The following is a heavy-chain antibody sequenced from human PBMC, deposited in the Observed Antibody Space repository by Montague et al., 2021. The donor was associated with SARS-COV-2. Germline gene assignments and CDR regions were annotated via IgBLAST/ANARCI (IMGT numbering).Heavy chain of an antibody. V-gene: IGHV4-4*07. CDR2: VTTSGTT. CDR3: ARTPTRPLSLDS. CDR1: GGSITGFS. D-gene: IGHD6-6*01. Sequence: SETLSLICAVSGGSITGFSWSWVRQPAGKGPEWIGRVTTSGTTNYSPSLRSRVTMSVDTSKNQFSLNLNSVTAADTAIYYCARTPTRPLSLDSWGQGTLVTVSS. J-gene: IGHJ4*02.